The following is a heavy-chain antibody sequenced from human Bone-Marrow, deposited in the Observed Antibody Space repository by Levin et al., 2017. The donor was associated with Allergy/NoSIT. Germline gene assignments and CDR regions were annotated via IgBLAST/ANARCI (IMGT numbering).Heavy chain of an antibody. J-gene: IGHJ4*02. CDR2: IWPGDSDS. Sequence: GGSLRLSCKTSGYDFNTYWIGWVRQKSGKGLEWMGIIWPGDSDSKYSVSFQGQVTISVDKSLSTTYLEWSSLKSSDTAVYYCARPWLPSCSGTSCYVLDSWGQGTLVTVSP. D-gene: IGHD2-2*01. CDR3: ARPWLPSCSGTSCYVLDS. CDR1: GYDFNTYW. V-gene: IGHV5-51*01.